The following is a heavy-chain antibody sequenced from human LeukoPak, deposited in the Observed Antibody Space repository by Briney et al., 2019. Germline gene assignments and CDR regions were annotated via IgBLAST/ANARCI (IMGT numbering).Heavy chain of an antibody. CDR1: GFTFNRSW. V-gene: IGHV3-7*01. Sequence: PGGSLRLSCVVSGFTFNRSWMNWVRQAPGKGLGWVANMDPSGTQKRYVDSVTGRFTISKDNPGTSLYLEMNSLRADDTAIYYCAIWASDNYWGQGTLVTVSS. J-gene: IGHJ4*02. CDR3: AIWASDNY. CDR2: MDPSGTQK. D-gene: IGHD3-16*01.